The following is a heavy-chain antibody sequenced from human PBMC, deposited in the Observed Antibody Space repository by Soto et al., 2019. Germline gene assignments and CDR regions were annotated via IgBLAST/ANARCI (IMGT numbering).Heavy chain of an antibody. V-gene: IGHV1-69*13. CDR1: GGTFSSYA. CDR2: IIPIFGTA. CDR3: ARLSSSSYHTHYYYYGMDV. Sequence: GASVKVSCKAYGGTFSSYAISWVRQAPGQGLEWMGGIIPIFGTANYAQKFQGRVTITADESTSTAYMELSSLRSEDTAVYYCARLSSSSYHTHYYYYGMDVWGQGTTVTVSS. J-gene: IGHJ6*02. D-gene: IGHD6-13*01.